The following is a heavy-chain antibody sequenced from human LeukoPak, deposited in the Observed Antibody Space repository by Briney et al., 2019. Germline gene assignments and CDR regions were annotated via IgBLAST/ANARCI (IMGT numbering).Heavy chain of an antibody. D-gene: IGHD6-13*01. V-gene: IGHV3-21*01. J-gene: IGHJ4*02. CDR1: GFTFGSYS. CDR2: ISSSSSYI. CDR3: ARDRIAAAGEIDY. Sequence: GGSLRLSCAASGFTFGSYSMNWVRQAPGKGLEWVSSISSSSSYIYYADSVKGRFTISRDNAKNSLYLQMNSLRAEDTAVYYCARDRIAAAGEIDYWGQRTLVTVSS.